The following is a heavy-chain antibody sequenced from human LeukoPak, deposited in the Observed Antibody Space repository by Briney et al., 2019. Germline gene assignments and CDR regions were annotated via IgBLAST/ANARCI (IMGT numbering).Heavy chain of an antibody. J-gene: IGHJ4*02. Sequence: GGSLRLSCAASGFTFSTFAMHWVRQAPGKGLEWVAILSYDGSSKYYADSVKGRFTISRDNSKKTLYLQMNSLRTEDTAVYYCARSAAAGRIVATFGYWGQGTLVTVSS. CDR1: GFTFSTFA. CDR3: ARSAAAGRIVATFGY. D-gene: IGHD5-12*01. V-gene: IGHV3-30*04. CDR2: LSYDGSSK.